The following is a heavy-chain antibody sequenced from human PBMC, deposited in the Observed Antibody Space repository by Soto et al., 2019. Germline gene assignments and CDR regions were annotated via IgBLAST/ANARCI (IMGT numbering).Heavy chain of an antibody. CDR2: IYWDDDK. Sequence: QITLKESGPTLVKPTQTLTLTCTFSGFSLSTSGVGVGWIRQPPGKALEWLALIYWDDDKRYSPSLRSRLTISKDPSKNQVVLTITNLDPVDTATYYCIQSRCGGDCLQSYASHYFYGMDVWGQGTTVTVSS. J-gene: IGHJ6*02. V-gene: IGHV2-5*02. CDR3: IQSRCGGDCLQSYASHYFYGMDV. CDR1: GFSLSTSGVG. D-gene: IGHD2-21*02.